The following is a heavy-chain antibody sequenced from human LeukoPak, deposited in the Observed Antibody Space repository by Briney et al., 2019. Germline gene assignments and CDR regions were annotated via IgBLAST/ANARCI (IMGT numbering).Heavy chain of an antibody. CDR2: VSGDGSYT. J-gene: IGHJ5*01. CDR3: ARVGVGSTARFDS. V-gene: IGHV3-74*01. Sequence: GGSLRLSCAASGFTFSSYAMSWVRQAPGKGLVWVSRVSGDGSYTNYADSVKGRFTISRDNAKNTLYLQMNSLRAEDTAVYYCARVGVGSTARFDSWGQGTLVTVSS. CDR1: GFTFSSYA. D-gene: IGHD3-3*01.